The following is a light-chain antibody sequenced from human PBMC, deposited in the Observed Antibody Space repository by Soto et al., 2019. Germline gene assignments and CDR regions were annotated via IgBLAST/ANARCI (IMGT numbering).Light chain of an antibody. Sequence: DIQLTQSPSSLSASVGDEVTITCRASQGISHYLTWYQQKPGRAPTLLIYGVSTLQSGVLSRFSGGGSGTDFTLTISNLQLEDFATYYCQQSYDAQFTFGGGTRVEIK. V-gene: IGKV1-39*01. CDR1: QGISHY. CDR3: QQSYDAQFT. CDR2: GVS. J-gene: IGKJ4*01.